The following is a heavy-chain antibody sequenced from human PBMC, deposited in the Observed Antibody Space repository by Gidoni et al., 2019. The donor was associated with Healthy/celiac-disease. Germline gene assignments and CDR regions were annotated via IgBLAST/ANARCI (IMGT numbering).Heavy chain of an antibody. CDR3: AKGPRDYYDSSGYYRFDY. V-gene: IGHV3-43*02. D-gene: IGHD3-22*01. Sequence: EVQLVESGGGVVQPGGSLRLSCAASGFTFDDYAMHWVRQAPGKGLEWVSLISGDGGSTYYADSVKGRFTISRDNSKNSLYLQMNSLRTEDTALYYCAKGPRDYYDSSGYYRFDYWGQGTLVTVSS. J-gene: IGHJ4*02. CDR2: ISGDGGST. CDR1: GFTFDDYA.